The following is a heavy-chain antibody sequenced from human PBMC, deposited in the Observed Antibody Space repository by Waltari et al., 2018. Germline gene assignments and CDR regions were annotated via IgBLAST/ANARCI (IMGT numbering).Heavy chain of an antibody. CDR2: INGDGSVT. J-gene: IGHJ4*02. CDR1: GLLFSNYW. CDR3: VRLISASGHHFDY. D-gene: IGHD6-13*01. Sequence: EIQLLESGGDSLQPGGSLRLPCAASGLLFSNYWIYWVRPGPGRGLMFVSRINGDGSVTNYADSVKCRFTMSRDNAKNTLYLQMNSLSGEDTAVYYCVRLISASGHHFDYWGQGTLVTVSS. V-gene: IGHV3-74*01.